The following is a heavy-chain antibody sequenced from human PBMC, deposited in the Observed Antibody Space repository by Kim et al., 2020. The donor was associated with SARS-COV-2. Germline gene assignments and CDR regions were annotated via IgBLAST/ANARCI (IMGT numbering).Heavy chain of an antibody. D-gene: IGHD2-2*01. J-gene: IGHJ4*02. Sequence: YADSVKGRFTISRDNAKNSLYLQMNSLRAEDTALYYCAKDIYQRNHYFDYWGQGTLVTVSS. CDR3: AKDIYQRNHYFDY. V-gene: IGHV3-9*01.